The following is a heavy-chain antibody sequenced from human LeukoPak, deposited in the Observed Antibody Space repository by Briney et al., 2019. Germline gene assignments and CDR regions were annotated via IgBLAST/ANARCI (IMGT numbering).Heavy chain of an antibody. CDR3: ARLSGSPYY. CDR2: IKQDGSEK. D-gene: IGHD1-26*01. J-gene: IGHJ4*02. V-gene: IGHV3-7*01. CDR1: GFTFSSYW. Sequence: GGSLRLSCAASGFTFSSYWMSWVRQAPGKGLEWVANIKQDGSEKYYLDSVRGRFTISRDNAENSLYLQMNSLRAEDTAVYYCARLSGSPYYWGQGTLVTVSS.